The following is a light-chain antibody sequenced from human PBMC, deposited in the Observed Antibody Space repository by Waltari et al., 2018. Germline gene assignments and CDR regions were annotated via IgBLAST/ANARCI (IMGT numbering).Light chain of an antibody. CDR1: QSISSY. Sequence: IMLTQSPGTLSLSPGERATLSCRASQSISSYLAWNQQKPGQAPRLLIYGASTRATGIPDRFSGSGSGTDFSLTISGLEPEDSAVYYCQHHFRLPATFGQGTKVEIK. J-gene: IGKJ1*01. CDR3: QHHFRLPAT. V-gene: IGKV3-20*01. CDR2: GAS.